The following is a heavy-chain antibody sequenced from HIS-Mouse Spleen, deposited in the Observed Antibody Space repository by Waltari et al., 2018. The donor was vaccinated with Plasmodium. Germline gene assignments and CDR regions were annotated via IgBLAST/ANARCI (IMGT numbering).Heavy chain of an antibody. CDR1: RFPFSLYS. CDR2: ISSSSFI. J-gene: IGHJ4*02. D-gene: IGHD6-13*01. V-gene: IGHV3-21*01. CDR3: ARDRSAAALLGY. Sequence: EVQLVESGGGLVKPGGSLRLSCAASRFPFSLYSMNLVRQAPGKGLEWVSSISSSSFIYYADSVKGRFTISRDNAKNSLYLQMNSLRAEDTAVYYCARDRSAAALLGYWGQGTLVTVSS.